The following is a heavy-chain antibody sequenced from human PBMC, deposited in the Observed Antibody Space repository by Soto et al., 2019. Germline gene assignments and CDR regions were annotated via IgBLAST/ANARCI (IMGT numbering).Heavy chain of an antibody. CDR1: GYTFTTFG. CDR3: ARSPRVIVTAKVTLDF. Sequence: QVQLVQSGGEVKKPGASVKVSCKASGYTFTTFGITWVRQVPGQGLEWLGWISTSTGNTNYAQNLQGRVTLTTDTSTRTAYMELRSLTSDDTAVYYCARSPRVIVTAKVTLDFWGQGTLITVSS. J-gene: IGHJ4*02. V-gene: IGHV1-18*04. CDR2: ISTSTGNT. D-gene: IGHD2-21*02.